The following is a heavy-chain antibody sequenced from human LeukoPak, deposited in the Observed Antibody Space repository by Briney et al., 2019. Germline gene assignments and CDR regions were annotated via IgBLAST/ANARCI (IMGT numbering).Heavy chain of an antibody. CDR1: GFTVSSNY. J-gene: IGHJ4*02. Sequence: GGSLRLSCAASGFTVSSNYMSWVRQAPGKGLEWVSFIYSGGSTYYADSVKGRFTISRDNSKNTLYLQMNSLRAEDTAVYYCARDYGGNVFDYWGQGTLVTVSS. D-gene: IGHD4-23*01. CDR2: IYSGGST. V-gene: IGHV3-53*01. CDR3: ARDYGGNVFDY.